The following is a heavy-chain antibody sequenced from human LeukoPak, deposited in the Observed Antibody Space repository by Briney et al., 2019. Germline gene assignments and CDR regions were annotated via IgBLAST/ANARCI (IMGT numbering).Heavy chain of an antibody. CDR1: GGSISSGGYS. D-gene: IGHD6-19*01. V-gene: IGHV4-30-2*02. CDR3: ARQAWQWLGPFDY. Sequence: SQTLSLTCAVSGGSISSGGYSWSWIRQPPGKGLEWIGYIYHSGSTYYNPSLKSRVTISVDTSKNQFSLKLSSVTAADTAVYYCARQAWQWLGPFDYWGQGTLVTVSS. CDR2: IYHSGST. J-gene: IGHJ4*02.